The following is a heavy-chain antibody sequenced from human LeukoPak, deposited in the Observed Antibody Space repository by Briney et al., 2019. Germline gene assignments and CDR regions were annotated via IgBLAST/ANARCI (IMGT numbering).Heavy chain of an antibody. CDR1: GGSISSYY. CDR3: AIFGSGGS. V-gene: IGHV4-59*01. CDR2: IHYTGST. J-gene: IGHJ5*02. D-gene: IGHD2-15*01. Sequence: SETLSLTCIVSGGSISSYYWSWIRQPPGKGLEWIGNIHYTGSTNHNPSLKSRVSISVDTSKNQFSLKLNSVTTADTAMCYCAIFGSGGSWGQGTLVTVSS.